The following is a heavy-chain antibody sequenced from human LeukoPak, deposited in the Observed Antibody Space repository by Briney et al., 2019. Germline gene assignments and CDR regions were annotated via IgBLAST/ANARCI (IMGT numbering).Heavy chain of an antibody. V-gene: IGHV1-18*01. CDR3: ARVVVPGGDYYYYMDV. CDR1: GYTFTSYG. J-gene: IGHJ6*03. D-gene: IGHD2-2*01. CDR2: ISAYNGNT. Sequence: GASVKVSCKASGYTFTSYGISWVRQALGQGLEWMGWISAYNGNTNYAQKLQGRVTMTTDTSTSTAYMELRSLRSDDTAVYYCARVVVPGGDYYYYMDVWGKGTTVTVSS.